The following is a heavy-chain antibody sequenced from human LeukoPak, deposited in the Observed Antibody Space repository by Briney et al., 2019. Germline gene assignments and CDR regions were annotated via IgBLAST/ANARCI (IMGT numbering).Heavy chain of an antibody. J-gene: IGHJ4*02. V-gene: IGHV4-59*01. CDR3: AREWGYDSRGQIDY. CDR1: GGSISSYY. Sequence: PSETLSLTCTVSGGSISSYYWSWIRQPPGRRLEWIGYIYKSGSTNYNPSLKSRVTISVDTSKNQFSLKLSSVTAADTAVYYCAREWGYDSRGQIDYWGQGTLVTVSS. CDR2: IYKSGST. D-gene: IGHD3-22*01.